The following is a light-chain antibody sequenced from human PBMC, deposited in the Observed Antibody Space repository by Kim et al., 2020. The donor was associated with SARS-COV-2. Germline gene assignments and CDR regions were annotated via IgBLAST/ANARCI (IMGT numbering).Light chain of an antibody. J-gene: IGKJ1*01. V-gene: IGKV1-5*03. CDR1: QNINIW. Sequence: DIQMTQSPSTLSAFVGDRVTITCRASQNINIWLAWYQHKPGKAPQLLIHRASTLLSGVPSRFSGSGSGTQFTLTISGLQTDDFATYYCQQYHSYWMFGRGTKVDIK. CDR2: RAS. CDR3: QQYHSYWM.